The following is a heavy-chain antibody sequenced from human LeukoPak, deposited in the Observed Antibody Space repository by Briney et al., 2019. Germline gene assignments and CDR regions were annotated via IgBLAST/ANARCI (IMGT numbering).Heavy chain of an antibody. Sequence: GASVKVSCKASGYTFSGYYMHWVRQAPGQGLEWMGWINPNSGGTNYAQKFQGRVTMTRDTSISTAYMELSRLRSDDTAVYYCAMRSLYYYDSSDPGYFDYWGQGTLVTVSS. D-gene: IGHD3-22*01. CDR1: GYTFSGYY. V-gene: IGHV1-2*02. CDR3: AMRSLYYYDSSDPGYFDY. CDR2: INPNSGGT. J-gene: IGHJ4*02.